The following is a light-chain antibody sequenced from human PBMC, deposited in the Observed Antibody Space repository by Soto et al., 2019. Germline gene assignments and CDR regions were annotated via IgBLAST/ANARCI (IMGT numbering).Light chain of an antibody. CDR3: QQCSVWPLT. J-gene: IGKJ4*01. V-gene: IGKV3D-15*01. Sequence: EIVLTPSPATLSVSPVERAALSCRASQSVSNNLAWYQQKPGQPPRLLIFGASTRATGIPARFSGSGSEAEFALTISTLQSEDIAVYYCQQCSVWPLTFGGGTKVDIK. CDR2: GAS. CDR1: QSVSNN.